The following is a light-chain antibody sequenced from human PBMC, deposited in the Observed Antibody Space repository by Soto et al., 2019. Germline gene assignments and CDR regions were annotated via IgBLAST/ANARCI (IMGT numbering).Light chain of an antibody. CDR1: QSVSDR. CDR2: AAS. CDR3: EQYAYWATT. Sequence: KERTRVAEAQCVSLGGRATISSRASQSVSDRVVWYQQKSGQAPSLLIYAASTRAAGVPARFSGSGSGTEFTLTISGLQSEDFDVYFCEQYAYWATTFGDGTKVDIK. V-gene: IGKV3-15*01. J-gene: IGKJ4*02.